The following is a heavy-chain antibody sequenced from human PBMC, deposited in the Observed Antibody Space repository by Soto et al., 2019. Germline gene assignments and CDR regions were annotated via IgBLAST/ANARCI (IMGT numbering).Heavy chain of an antibody. CDR2: INPSDGST. Sequence: ASVKVSCKASGYTFTSRYMHWVRQAPGQGLEWMGIINPSDGSTTYAQKFQGRVTMTRDTSTSTVYMELSSLRSEDTAVYYCARGKYYYDSSGYLTPEGKLDYWGQGTLVTVSS. V-gene: IGHV1-46*03. J-gene: IGHJ4*02. D-gene: IGHD3-22*01. CDR1: GYTFTSRY. CDR3: ARGKYYYDSSGYLTPEGKLDY.